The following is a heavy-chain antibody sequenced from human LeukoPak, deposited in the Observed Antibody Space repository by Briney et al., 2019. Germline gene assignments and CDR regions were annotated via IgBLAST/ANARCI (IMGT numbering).Heavy chain of an antibody. V-gene: IGHV3-7*01. Sequence: GGSLRLSCTASGVSFSASWMSWVRHLPGKGLEWLADMNPDGSKIVYVDSVKGRFTISRNNAKNSLFLQMDGLRAEDTGVYYCARDPLNGALDIWGQGTLVTVSS. CDR2: MNPDGSKI. CDR3: ARDPLNGALDI. CDR1: GVSFSASW. J-gene: IGHJ3*02.